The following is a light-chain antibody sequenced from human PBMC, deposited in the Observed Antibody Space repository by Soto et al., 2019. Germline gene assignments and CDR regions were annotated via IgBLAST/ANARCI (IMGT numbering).Light chain of an antibody. V-gene: IGLV2-14*01. CDR3: SSYTSRTTL. J-gene: IGLJ1*01. Sequence: QYSLTQPASVSGSPVQTITISSTGTISDGGRYNYGSWYQQHPGKAPKLMIYAVSDRPSGVSSRFSGSKSGNTGSLTIYGLQGEDEADYYCSSYTSRTTLFGTGTKVTV. CDR2: AVS. CDR1: ISDGGRYNY.